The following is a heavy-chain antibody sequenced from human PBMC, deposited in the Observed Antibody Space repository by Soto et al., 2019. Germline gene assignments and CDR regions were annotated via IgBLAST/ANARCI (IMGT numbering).Heavy chain of an antibody. CDR3: ARAGGVWYYYGSGSYYAAGLLDNYYYYGMDV. CDR1: GGSFSGYS. Sequence: SETLPLTCAVYGGSFSGYSWSWIRQPPGKGLEWIGEINHSGSTKYNPSLKSRVTISVDTSKNQFSLKLSSVTAADTAVYYCARAGGVWYYYGSGSYYAAGLLDNYYYYGMDVWGQGTTVT. V-gene: IGHV4-34*01. CDR2: INHSGST. D-gene: IGHD3-10*01. J-gene: IGHJ6*02.